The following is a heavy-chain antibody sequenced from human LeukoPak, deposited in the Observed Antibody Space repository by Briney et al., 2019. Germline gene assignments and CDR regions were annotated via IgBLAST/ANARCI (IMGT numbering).Heavy chain of an antibody. D-gene: IGHD6-13*01. V-gene: IGHV4-34*01. J-gene: IGHJ4*02. CDR3: ARGQRLVLLFGFDY. Sequence: SETLSLTCAVYGGSFSGYYWSWIRQPPGKGLEWIGEINHSGSTNYNPSLKSRVTISVDTSKNQFSLKLSSVTAADTAVYYCARGQRLVLLFGFDYWGQGTLVTVSS. CDR2: INHSGST. CDR1: GGSFSGYY.